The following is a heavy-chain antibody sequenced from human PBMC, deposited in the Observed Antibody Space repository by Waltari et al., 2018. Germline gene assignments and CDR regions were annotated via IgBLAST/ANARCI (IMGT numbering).Heavy chain of an antibody. D-gene: IGHD6-13*01. V-gene: IGHV4-61*09. Sequence: QVQLQESGPGLVKPSQTLSLTCPVSGGSISSGSYYWSWIRQPAGKGLEWIGYIYTSGSTNYNPSLKSRVTISVDTSKNQFSLKLSSVTAADTAVYYCAREGIAAAGKVYWGQGTLVTVSS. CDR3: AREGIAAAGKVY. CDR2: IYTSGST. J-gene: IGHJ4*02. CDR1: GGSISSGSYY.